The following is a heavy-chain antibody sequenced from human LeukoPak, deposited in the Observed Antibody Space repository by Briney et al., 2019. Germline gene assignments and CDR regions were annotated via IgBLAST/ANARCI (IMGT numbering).Heavy chain of an antibody. J-gene: IGHJ3*02. CDR1: GFTFDDYA. CDR2: ISWNSGSI. CDR3: AKRAMFHAFDI. V-gene: IGHV3-9*01. D-gene: IGHD3-10*02. Sequence: SLRLSCAASGFTFDDYAMHWVRQAPGKGLEWVLGISWNSGSIGYADSVKGRFTISRDNAKNSLYLQMNSLRAEDTALYYCAKRAMFHAFDIWGQGTMVTVSS.